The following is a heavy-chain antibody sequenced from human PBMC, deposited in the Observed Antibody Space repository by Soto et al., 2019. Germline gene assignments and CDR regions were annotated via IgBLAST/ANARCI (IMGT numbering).Heavy chain of an antibody. CDR2: INPSGGST. CDR1: GYTFTSYY. CDR3: ARGDIVVVPAGYGMDV. Sequence: ASVKVSCNASGYTFTSYYMHWVRQAPGQGLEWMGIINPSGGSTSYAQKFQGRVTMTRDTSTSTVYMELSSLRSEDTAVYYCARGDIVVVPAGYGMDVWGQGTTVTVSS. J-gene: IGHJ6*02. V-gene: IGHV1-46*01. D-gene: IGHD2-2*01.